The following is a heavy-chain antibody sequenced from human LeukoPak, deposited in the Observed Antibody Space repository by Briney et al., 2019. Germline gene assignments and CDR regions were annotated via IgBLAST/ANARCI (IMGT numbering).Heavy chain of an antibody. Sequence: SSETLSLTCAVYGGSLSGYYWSWIRQPPGKGLEWIGYIYYSGSTNYNPSLKSRVTISVDTSKNQFSLKLSSVTAADTAVYYCARGIAARYYYGMDVWGQGTTVTVSS. CDR2: IYYSGST. CDR1: GGSLSGYY. J-gene: IGHJ6*02. V-gene: IGHV4-59*01. D-gene: IGHD6-13*01. CDR3: ARGIAARYYYGMDV.